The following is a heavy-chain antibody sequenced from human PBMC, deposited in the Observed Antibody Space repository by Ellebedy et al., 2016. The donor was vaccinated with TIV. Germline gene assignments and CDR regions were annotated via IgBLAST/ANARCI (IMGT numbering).Heavy chain of an antibody. CDR2: ISGSGGST. CDR3: AKAPGGSAYSSSWLDY. CDR1: GYTFTSYY. V-gene: IGHV3-23*01. D-gene: IGHD6-13*01. J-gene: IGHJ4*02. Sequence: SXXASGYTFTSYYMHWVRQAPGKGLEWVSAISGSGGSTYYADSVKGRFTISRDNSKNTLYLQMNSLRAEDTAVYYCAKAPGGSAYSSSWLDYWGQGTLVTVSS.